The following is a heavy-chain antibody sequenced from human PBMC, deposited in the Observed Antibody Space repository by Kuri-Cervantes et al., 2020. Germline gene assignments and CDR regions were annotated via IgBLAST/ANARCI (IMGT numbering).Heavy chain of an antibody. D-gene: IGHD4-17*01. CDR2: IYPGDSDI. J-gene: IGHJ3*02. CDR3: TRVKTTVTTIGAFDI. V-gene: IGHV5-51*01. Sequence: GGSLRLSCQGSGYSFSTYWIGWVRQMPGKGLEWMGIIYPGDSDIRYSPSFQGQVTISADKSINTAYLQWSSLKASDTAIYYCTRVKTTVTTIGAFDIWGQGTMVTVSS. CDR1: GYSFSTYW.